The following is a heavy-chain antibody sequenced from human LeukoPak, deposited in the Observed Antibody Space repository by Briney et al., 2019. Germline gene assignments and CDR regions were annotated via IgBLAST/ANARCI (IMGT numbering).Heavy chain of an antibody. CDR2: IRNDGSNK. V-gene: IGHV3-30*04. Sequence: GGSLRLSCAASGFTFSSYAIHWIRQAPGKGLEWVSLIRNDGSNKYYADSVKGRFTISRDNSKNSLYLQMNSLRAEDTAVYYCARRGYYEYYYHMDVWGKGTTVIVSS. J-gene: IGHJ6*03. CDR1: GFTFSSYA. D-gene: IGHD3-3*01. CDR3: ARRGYYEYYYHMDV.